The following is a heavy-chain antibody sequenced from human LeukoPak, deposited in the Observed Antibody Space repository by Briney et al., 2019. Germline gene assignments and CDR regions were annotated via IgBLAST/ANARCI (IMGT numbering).Heavy chain of an antibody. Sequence: SETLSLTCTISGGSTTGYFWRWIRQPPGKGLEWIGYVFYSGGTLYNPSLESRVTISVDTSKNQFSLKLSSVTAADTAVYYCARDSYRIAVAGSIWGQGTLVTVSS. CDR2: VFYSGGT. D-gene: IGHD6-19*01. CDR1: GGSTTGYF. J-gene: IGHJ4*02. V-gene: IGHV4-59*12. CDR3: ARDSYRIAVAGSI.